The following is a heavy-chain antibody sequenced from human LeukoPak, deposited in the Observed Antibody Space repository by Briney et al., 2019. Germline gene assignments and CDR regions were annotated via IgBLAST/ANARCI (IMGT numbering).Heavy chain of an antibody. CDR3: ARDRGSTYYYDRSGYYYRY. D-gene: IGHD3-22*01. CDR1: GFTFSSYW. J-gene: IGHJ4*02. Sequence: PGGSLRLSCAASGFTFSSYWMSWVRQAPGKGLEWVANIKQDGSEKYYVDSVKGRFTISRDNAKNSLYLQMNSLRAEDTAVYYCARDRGSTYYYDRSGYYYRYWGQGTLVTVSS. V-gene: IGHV3-7*01. CDR2: IKQDGSEK.